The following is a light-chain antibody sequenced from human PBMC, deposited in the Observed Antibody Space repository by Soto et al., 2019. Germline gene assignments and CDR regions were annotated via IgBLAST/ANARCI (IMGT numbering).Light chain of an antibody. CDR3: QQLNSYPLT. CDR2: AAS. J-gene: IGKJ4*01. CDR1: QDISNY. V-gene: IGKV1-9*01. Sequence: DIQMTQSPSSLSASVGDRVTITCQASQDISNYLNWYQQKPGKAPKLLIYAASTLQSGVPSRFSGSGSGTEFTLTISSLQPEDFATYYCQQLNSYPLTFGGGTMVDIK.